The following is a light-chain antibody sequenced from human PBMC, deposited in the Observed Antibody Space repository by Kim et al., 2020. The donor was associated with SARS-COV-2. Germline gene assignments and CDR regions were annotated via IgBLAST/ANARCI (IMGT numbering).Light chain of an antibody. CDR1: SSDVGSYNL. Sequence: QSALTQPASVSGSPGQSIAISCTGTSSDVGSYNLLSWYQQHPGKAPKLMIYEDSKRPSGASNRFSGSKSGNTASLTISGLQAEDEADYYCCSYAGSSTWVFGGGTKLTVL. J-gene: IGLJ3*02. V-gene: IGLV2-23*01. CDR3: CSYAGSSTWV. CDR2: EDS.